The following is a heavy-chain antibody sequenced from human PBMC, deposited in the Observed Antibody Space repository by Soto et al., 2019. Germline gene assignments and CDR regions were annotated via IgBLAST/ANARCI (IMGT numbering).Heavy chain of an antibody. D-gene: IGHD6-19*01. CDR3: AKVTSIAVAAYFDY. J-gene: IGHJ4*02. CDR2: ISGSGGST. CDR1: GFTFSSYA. Sequence: GGSLRLSCAASGFTFSSYAMSWVRQAPGKGLEWVSAISGSGGSTYYADSVKGRFTISRDNSKNTLYLQMNSLRAEDTAVYYCAKVTSIAVAAYFDYWGQGTLVTVSA. V-gene: IGHV3-23*01.